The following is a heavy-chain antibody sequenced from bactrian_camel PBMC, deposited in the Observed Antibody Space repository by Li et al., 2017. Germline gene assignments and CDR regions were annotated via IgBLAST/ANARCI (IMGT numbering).Heavy chain of an antibody. Sequence: HVQLVESGGGSVQTGGSLKLSCVASGYTDNEYCMTWFRQGPGEGREEREGVAAIGVYESPSYATSVMGRFTISKDSTKNTLYLQMDSLKPEDSAMYYCAAHPWFRGLNPGYQFWGQGTQVTVS. CDR3: AAHPWFRGLNPGYQF. D-gene: IGHD5*01. CDR1: GYTDNEYC. V-gene: IGHV3S26*01. CDR2: IGVYESP. J-gene: IGHJ4*01.